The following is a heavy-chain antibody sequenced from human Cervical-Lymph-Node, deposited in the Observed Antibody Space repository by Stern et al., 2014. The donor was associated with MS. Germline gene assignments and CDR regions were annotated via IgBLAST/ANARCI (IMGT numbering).Heavy chain of an antibody. V-gene: IGHV3-23*04. CDR3: AKEPYSSGQDPVFDY. CDR1: GFTFSSYA. D-gene: IGHD6-19*01. J-gene: IGHJ4*02. CDR2: ISVSVCTT. Sequence: EMQLVESGGGLVQPGGSLRLSCAASGFTFSSYAMSWVRQAPGKGLEWVSDISVSVCTTYDADSVKGRFTIARDNSNNTLYLQMNSLRAEDTAVYYCAKEPYSSGQDPVFDYWGQGTLVTVSS.